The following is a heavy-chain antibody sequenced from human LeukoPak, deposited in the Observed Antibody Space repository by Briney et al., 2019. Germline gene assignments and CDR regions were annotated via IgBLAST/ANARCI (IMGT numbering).Heavy chain of an antibody. Sequence: GESLKISCKGSGYSFTSYWIGWVRQMPGKGLEWMGTIYPGDSYTRYSPSFQGQVTISADKSISTAYLQWSSLKASDTAMYYCARLRAAAGTGDAFDIWGQGTMVTVSS. D-gene: IGHD6-13*01. CDR1: GYSFTSYW. V-gene: IGHV5-51*01. CDR3: ARLRAAAGTGDAFDI. J-gene: IGHJ3*02. CDR2: IYPGDSYT.